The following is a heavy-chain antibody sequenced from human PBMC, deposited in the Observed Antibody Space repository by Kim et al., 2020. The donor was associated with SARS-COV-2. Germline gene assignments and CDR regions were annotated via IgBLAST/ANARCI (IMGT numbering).Heavy chain of an antibody. CDR3: ASTMGIAAAGDVRYYYYGMDV. V-gene: IGHV1-69*06. D-gene: IGHD6-13*01. CDR1: GGTFSSYA. Sequence: SVKVSCKASGGTFSSYAISWVRQAPGQGLEWMGGIIPIFGTANYAQKFQGRVTITADKSTSTAYMELSSLRFEDTAVYYCASTMGIAAAGDVRYYYYGMDVWGQGTTVTVSS. J-gene: IGHJ6*02. CDR2: IIPIFGTA.